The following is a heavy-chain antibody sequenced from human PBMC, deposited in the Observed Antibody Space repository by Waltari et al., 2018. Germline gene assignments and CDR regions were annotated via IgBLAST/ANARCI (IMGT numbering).Heavy chain of an antibody. J-gene: IGHJ4*02. CDR2: IYDSGST. CDR1: GGSISSYY. D-gene: IGHD6-13*01. Sequence: QVQLQESGPGLVKPSETLSLTCTVSGGSISSYYWSWIRQPPGKGLGWIGYIYDSGSTNYNPSLKSRVTISVDTSKNQFSLKLSSVTAADTAVYYCARGSSSWYYHFDYWGQGTRVTVSS. CDR3: ARGSSSWYYHFDY. V-gene: IGHV4-59*01.